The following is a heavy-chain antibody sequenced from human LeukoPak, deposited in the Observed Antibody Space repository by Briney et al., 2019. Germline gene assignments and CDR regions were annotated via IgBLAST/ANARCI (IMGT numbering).Heavy chain of an antibody. Sequence: GGSLRLSCAASGFTFSSYAMSWVRQAPGKGLEWVSAISGSGGSTYYADSVKGRFTISRDNSKNTLYLQMNSLRAEDTAVYYFAKHPYGSGRPGPNYYFDYWGQGTLGTGSS. CDR3: AKHPYGSGRPGPNYYFDY. CDR1: GFTFSSYA. D-gene: IGHD3-10*01. CDR2: ISGSGGST. V-gene: IGHV3-23*01. J-gene: IGHJ4*02.